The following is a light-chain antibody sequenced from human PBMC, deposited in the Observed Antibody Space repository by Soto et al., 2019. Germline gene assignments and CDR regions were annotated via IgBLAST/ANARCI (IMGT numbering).Light chain of an antibody. V-gene: IGLV2-14*01. J-gene: IGLJ1*01. CDR2: EVY. CDR3: SSYSDTTTLSL. CDR1: SRDIGDYNY. Sequence: QSALTQPASVSGSPGQSITIPCTGSSRDIGDYNYVSWYQQHPGKAPKLLSFEVYNPPAGVSVRLSGSKSGNTASLTLSALQTGDEGDYYCSSYSDTTTLSLFGTVPKVTVL.